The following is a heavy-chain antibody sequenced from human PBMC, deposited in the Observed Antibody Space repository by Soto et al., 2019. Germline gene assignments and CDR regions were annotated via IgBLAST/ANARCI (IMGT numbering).Heavy chain of an antibody. J-gene: IGHJ6*02. V-gene: IGHV3-30*18. CDR1: GFTFSSYG. CDR3: AKATYYYDSSGYYPYYYYYGMDV. CDR2: ISYDGSNK. Sequence: QVQLVESGGGVVQPGRSLRLSCAASGFTFSSYGMHWVRQAPGKGLEWVAVISYDGSNKYYADSVKGRFTISRDNSKNTLYLQMNSLRAEDTAVYYCAKATYYYDSSGYYPYYYYYGMDVWGQGTTVTVSS. D-gene: IGHD3-22*01.